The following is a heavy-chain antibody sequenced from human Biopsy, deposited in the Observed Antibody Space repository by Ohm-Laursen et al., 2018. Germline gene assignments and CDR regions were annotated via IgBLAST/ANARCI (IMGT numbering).Heavy chain of an antibody. V-gene: IGHV4-59*08. CDR3: AKHGSGWTGDDAFHI. CDR1: GDSISGSS. Sequence: TLSLTCSVSGDSISGSSWSWIRQAPGKGLEWIGYISYSRDTNYNPSLKSRITISVDTSKNQFSLKLTSVTAADTAVYYCAKHGSGWTGDDAFHIWGQGTMVTVSS. CDR2: ISYSRDT. J-gene: IGHJ3*02. D-gene: IGHD6-19*01.